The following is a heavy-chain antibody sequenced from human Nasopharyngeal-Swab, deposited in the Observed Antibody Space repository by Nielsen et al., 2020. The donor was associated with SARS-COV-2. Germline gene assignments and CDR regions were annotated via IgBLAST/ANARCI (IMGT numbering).Heavy chain of an antibody. V-gene: IGHV3-64D*08. Sequence: WIRQPPGKRLEYVSAISSNGGSTYYADSVKGRFTISRDNSKNTLYLQMSSLRAEDTAVYYCARAHDSSGYYQRRSYFDYWGQGTLVNVSS. D-gene: IGHD3-22*01. J-gene: IGHJ4*02. CDR3: ARAHDSSGYYQRRSYFDY. CDR2: ISSNGGST.